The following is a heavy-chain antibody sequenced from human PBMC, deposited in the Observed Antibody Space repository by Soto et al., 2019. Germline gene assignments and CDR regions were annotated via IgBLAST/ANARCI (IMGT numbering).Heavy chain of an antibody. Sequence: QEQLVESGGGLVKPGGSLRLSCVASGFTFGDPYMNWIRQAPGKGLEWLSYISPNSRDTNYADSVKGRFTISRDNTQNSLYLQMNSLTVEDTAVYYCVKHARVAASWGQGTLVTVSS. V-gene: IGHV3-11*06. CDR3: VKHARVAAS. CDR2: ISPNSRDT. J-gene: IGHJ5*02. D-gene: IGHD2-15*01. CDR1: GFTFGDPY.